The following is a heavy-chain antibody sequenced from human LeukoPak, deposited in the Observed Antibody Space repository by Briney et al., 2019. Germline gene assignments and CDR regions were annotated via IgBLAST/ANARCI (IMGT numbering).Heavy chain of an antibody. J-gene: IGHJ4*02. V-gene: IGHV3-66*01. CDR1: GFTVSSNY. Sequence: GGSLRLSCAASGFTVSSNYMSWVRQAPGKGLEWVSVIYSGGTPYYADSVKGRFTISRDNSNNTLYLQMNSLRVEDTAVYYCASGTRATVTIHWGQGTLVTVSS. D-gene: IGHD4-17*01. CDR3: ASGTRATVTIH. CDR2: IYSGGTP.